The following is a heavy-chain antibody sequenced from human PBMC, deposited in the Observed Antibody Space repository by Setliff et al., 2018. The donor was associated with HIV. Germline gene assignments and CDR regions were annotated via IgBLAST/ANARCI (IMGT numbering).Heavy chain of an antibody. CDR3: VRGYCSSTTCYDDYYYMDV. CDR2: IYHSGSP. J-gene: IGHJ6*03. Sequence: SETLSLTCTVSGGSISGHYWSWIRQPSGKGLEWIGRIYHSGSPNYNPSVKSRVTISVDTSKNQFFLKLSSVTAADTAVHYCVRGYCSSTTCYDDYYYMDVWGKGSTVTVSS. CDR1: GGSISGHY. V-gene: IGHV4-59*11. D-gene: IGHD2-2*01.